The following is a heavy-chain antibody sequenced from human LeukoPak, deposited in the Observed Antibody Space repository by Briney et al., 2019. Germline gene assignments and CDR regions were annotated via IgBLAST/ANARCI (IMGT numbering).Heavy chain of an antibody. V-gene: IGHV4-59*01. D-gene: IGHD3-16*01. J-gene: IGHJ4*02. CDR2: IYYSGTT. CDR3: ARDPPGKGALDF. CDR1: GDSLDSFY. Sequence: PSETLSLTCTVSGDSLDSFYLSWIRQPPGKGLESIGYIYYSGTTNYDPSLKGRVTISVDMSKNQFSLKLISVTAADTAVYYCARDPPGKGALDFWGQGTLVTVSS.